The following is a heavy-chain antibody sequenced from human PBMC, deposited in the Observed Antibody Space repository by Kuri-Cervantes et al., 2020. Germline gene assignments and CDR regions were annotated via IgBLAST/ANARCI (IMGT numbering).Heavy chain of an antibody. CDR3: ASGGLDCSSTSSSRTHDNY. CDR2: IYYSAST. V-gene: IGHV4-39*06. CDR1: GGSISSSSYY. Sequence: SETLSLTCTVSGGSISSSSYYWGWISQPPGKGLEWLGSIYYSASTYYNPSLKSRVTMSVDTSKNQFPLTLSCVTAADTAVYCCASGGLDCSSTSSSRTHDNYWGQGTLVTVSS. D-gene: IGHD2-2*01. J-gene: IGHJ4*02.